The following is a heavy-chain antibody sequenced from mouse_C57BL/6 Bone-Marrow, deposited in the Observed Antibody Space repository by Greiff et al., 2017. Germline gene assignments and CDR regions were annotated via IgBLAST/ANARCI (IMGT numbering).Heavy chain of an antibody. CDR1: GFTFSSYG. Sequence: EVQLVESGGDLVKPGGSLKLSCAASGFTFSSYGMSWVRQTPDKRLGWVATISGGGGYTYYPARVKGRFTISRATAKNTLYLQMSSLTSEDTPMYYCARQYYYGSPLAYWGQGTLVTVSA. V-gene: IGHV5-6*01. CDR3: ARQYYYGSPLAY. D-gene: IGHD1-1*01. J-gene: IGHJ3*01. CDR2: ISGGGGYT.